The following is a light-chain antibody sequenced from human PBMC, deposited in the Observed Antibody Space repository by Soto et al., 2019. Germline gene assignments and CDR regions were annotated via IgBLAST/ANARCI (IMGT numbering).Light chain of an antibody. CDR1: SSDVGSYNY. Sequence: QSVLTQPASVSGSPGQSITISCTGASSDVGSYNYVSWYQQHSGKAPKLMIYDVSNRPSGVSNRFSGSKSGNTASLTISGLQAEDEADYYCSSYTSSSTPWVFGTGTKVTVL. CDR2: DVS. CDR3: SSYTSSSTPWV. V-gene: IGLV2-14*01. J-gene: IGLJ1*01.